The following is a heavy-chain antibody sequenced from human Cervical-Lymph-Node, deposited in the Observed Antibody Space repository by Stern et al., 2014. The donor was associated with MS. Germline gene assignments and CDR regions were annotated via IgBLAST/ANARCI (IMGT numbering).Heavy chain of an antibody. Sequence: MQLVESVAEVKKPGASVNVSCEASGFSFSPPYMHWIRQAPGEGLAWVGMINPNSGTTSYARQFQGRVIITRDTSTSTIYMELTGLRSEDTALYFCTRVQRERRALDHFDPWGQGTLVTVSS. V-gene: IGHV1-46*03. CDR3: TRVQRERRALDHFDP. CDR1: GFSFSPPY. CDR2: INPNSGTT. J-gene: IGHJ5*02. D-gene: IGHD1-1*01.